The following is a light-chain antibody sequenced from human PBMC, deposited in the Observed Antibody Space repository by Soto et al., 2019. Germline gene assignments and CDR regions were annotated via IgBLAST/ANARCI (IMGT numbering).Light chain of an antibody. V-gene: IGKV1-5*01. CDR3: QQYNSYWT. J-gene: IGKJ1*01. Sequence: DIQMTQSPSFLSASIGDRVTITFRASQSISSWLAWYQQKPGKAPKLLIYDASSLESGVPSRFSGSGSGTEFTLTISSLQPDDFATYYCQQYNSYWTFGQGTNV. CDR1: QSISSW. CDR2: DAS.